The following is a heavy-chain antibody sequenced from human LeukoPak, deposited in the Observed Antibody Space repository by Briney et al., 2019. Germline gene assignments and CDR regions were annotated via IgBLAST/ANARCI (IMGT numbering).Heavy chain of an antibody. CDR1: GFTFSSYA. CDR2: ISYDGSNK. J-gene: IGHJ4*02. D-gene: IGHD3-3*01. CDR3: ARAPWVLEWLAIVSYYFDY. V-gene: IGHV3-30-3*01. Sequence: GGSLRLSCAAPGFTFSSYAMHWVRQAPGKGLEWVAVISYDGSNKYYADSVKGRFTISRDNSKNTLYLQMNSLRAEDTAVYYCARAPWVLEWLAIVSYYFDYWGQGTLVTVSS.